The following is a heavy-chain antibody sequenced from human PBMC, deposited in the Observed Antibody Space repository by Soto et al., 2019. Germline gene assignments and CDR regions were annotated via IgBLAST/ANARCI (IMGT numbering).Heavy chain of an antibody. CDR2: ISNDGSNK. D-gene: IGHD6-13*01. CDR1: GFTFSSYG. V-gene: IGHV3-30*18. Sequence: HPGGSLRLSCAASGFTFSSYGMHWVRQAPGKGLEWVSVISNDGSNKHYADSVKGRFTISRDNSMNTLYLQMNSLRVEDTAVYYCAKDHCNPRFRDCSSSWSLYGMDIWGQVTTVTVSS. CDR3: AKDHCNPRFRDCSSSWSLYGMDI. J-gene: IGHJ6*02.